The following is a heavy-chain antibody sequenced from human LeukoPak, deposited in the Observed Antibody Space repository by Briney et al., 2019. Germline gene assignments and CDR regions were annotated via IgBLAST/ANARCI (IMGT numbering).Heavy chain of an antibody. CDR2: ISGSGGST. J-gene: IGHJ6*03. CDR1: GFTFSSYW. D-gene: IGHD3-3*01. V-gene: IGHV3-23*01. Sequence: GGSLRLSCAASGFTFSSYWMSWVRQAPGKGLEWVSAISGSGGSTYYADSVKGRFTISRDNSKNTLYLQMNSLRAEDTAVYYCAKDSNYDFWSGYYLMDVWGKGTTVTVSS. CDR3: AKDSNYDFWSGYYLMDV.